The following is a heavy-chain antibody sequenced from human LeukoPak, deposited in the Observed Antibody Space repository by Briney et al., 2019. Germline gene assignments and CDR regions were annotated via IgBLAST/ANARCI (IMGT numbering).Heavy chain of an antibody. V-gene: IGHV4-59*02. J-gene: IGHJ4*02. CDR2: IYKIGTT. CDR3: VIGVGWQPDY. Sequence: SETLSLTCTVFGDSVAGYYLNWVRQPPGKGLEWIGHIYKIGTTNYNPSLKSRLTISADTSKNQFSLKLRSVTAADTAVYYCVIGVGWQPDYWGQGALVTVSS. D-gene: IGHD2-15*01. CDR1: GDSVAGYY.